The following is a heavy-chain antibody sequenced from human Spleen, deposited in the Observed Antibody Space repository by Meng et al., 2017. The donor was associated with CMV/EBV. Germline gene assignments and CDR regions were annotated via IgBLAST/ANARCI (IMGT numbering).Heavy chain of an antibody. CDR1: GHSISSGYY. CDR3: ASRAGPDAFDV. J-gene: IGHJ3*01. CDR2: IYHSGST. D-gene: IGHD3-10*01. V-gene: IGHV4-38-2*02. Sequence: SETLSLTCTVSGHSISSGYYWGWIRQPPGKGLEWIGSIYHSGSTYYNPSLKSRVTISVDTSKNQFSLKLSSVTAADTAVYYCASRAGPDAFDVWGQGTMVTVSS.